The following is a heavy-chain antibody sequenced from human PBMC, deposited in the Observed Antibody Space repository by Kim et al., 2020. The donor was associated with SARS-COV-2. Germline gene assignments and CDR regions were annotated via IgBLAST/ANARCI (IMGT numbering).Heavy chain of an antibody. Sequence: GGSLRLSCAASGFTFSSYWMSWVRQAPGKGLEWVANIKQDGSEKYYVDSVKGRFTISRDNAKNSLYLQMNSLRAEDTAVYYCARADRDRGGWYYYGMDVWGQGTTVTVSS. V-gene: IGHV3-7*01. CDR3: ARADRDRGGWYYYGMDV. CDR1: GFTFSSYW. CDR2: IKQDGSEK. D-gene: IGHD2-15*01. J-gene: IGHJ6*02.